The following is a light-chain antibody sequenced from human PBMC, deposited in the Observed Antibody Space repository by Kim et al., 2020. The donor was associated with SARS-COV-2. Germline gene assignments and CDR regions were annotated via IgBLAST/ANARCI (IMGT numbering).Light chain of an antibody. Sequence: ALGQTVRITCQGDSLRSYYASWYQQKPGQAPVIVIYGKNNRPSGIPDRFSGSTSGNTASLTITGAQAEDEADYYCNSRDSSANHLVFGGGTQLTVL. CDR3: NSRDSSANHLV. CDR2: GKN. CDR1: SLRSYY. J-gene: IGLJ2*01. V-gene: IGLV3-19*01.